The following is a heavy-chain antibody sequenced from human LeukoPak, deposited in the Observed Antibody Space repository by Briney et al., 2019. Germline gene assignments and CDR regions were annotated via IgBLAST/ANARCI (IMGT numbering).Heavy chain of an antibody. CDR1: GFTVSSNY. CDR3: ARDRNYYGMDV. Sequence: GGSLRLSCAASGFTVSSNYMSWVRQAPGKGLEWVSVIYSGGSTNYADSVKGRFTISRDNSKNTLYLQMNSLRAEDTAVYYCARDRNYYGMDVWGQGTTVTVSS. J-gene: IGHJ6*02. CDR2: IYSGGST. V-gene: IGHV3-66*01.